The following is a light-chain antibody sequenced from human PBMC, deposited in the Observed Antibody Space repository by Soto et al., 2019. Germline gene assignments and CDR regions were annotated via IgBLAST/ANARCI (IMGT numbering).Light chain of an antibody. V-gene: IGKV1-39*01. CDR3: QKSYSTLGT. CDR1: QSISSY. Sequence: DIQMPQSPSSLSASVGASRPITCRASQSISSYLNWYQQKPGKAPKLLIYAASSLQSGVPSRFSGSGSGTDFSLTISSLQPEDFATYYCQKSYSTLGTFGQGTKVDIK. J-gene: IGKJ1*01. CDR2: AAS.